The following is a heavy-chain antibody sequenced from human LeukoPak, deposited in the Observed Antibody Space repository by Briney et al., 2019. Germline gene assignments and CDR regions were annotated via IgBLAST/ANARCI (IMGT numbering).Heavy chain of an antibody. Sequence: GGSLRLSCAASGFTFSSYAMSWVRQAPGKGLEWVSVISGNGVSTHYADSMKGRFTISRDNSKNTLYLQMSSLTAEDTAVYYCAKESPQFDYWGQGTPVTVSS. J-gene: IGHJ4*02. V-gene: IGHV3-23*01. CDR1: GFTFSSYA. CDR2: ISGNGVST. CDR3: AKESPQFDY.